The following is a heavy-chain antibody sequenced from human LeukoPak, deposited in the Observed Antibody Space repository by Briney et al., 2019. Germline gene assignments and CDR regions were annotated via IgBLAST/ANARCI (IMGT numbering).Heavy chain of an antibody. D-gene: IGHD2-15*01. Sequence: GGSLRLSCAASGFTFSSYAMSGVREAPGKGREWGSAISGSGGSTYYADSVKGWFTISRDNSKNTLYLQMNSLRAEDTAVYYCAKEVVAVYDAFDIWGQGTMVTVSS. CDR3: AKEVVAVYDAFDI. CDR2: ISGSGGST. V-gene: IGHV3-23*01. J-gene: IGHJ3*02. CDR1: GFTFSSYA.